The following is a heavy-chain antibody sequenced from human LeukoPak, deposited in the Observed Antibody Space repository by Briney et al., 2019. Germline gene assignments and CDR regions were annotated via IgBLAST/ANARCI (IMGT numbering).Heavy chain of an antibody. CDR1: GFTFSTYA. CDR2: ITSSGGST. D-gene: IGHD1-14*01. Sequence: GGSLRLSCAASGFTFSTYAMSWVRQAPGKGLEWVSIITSSGGSTNYADSVKGRFTISRDNSKNTLYLQMNSLRPDDTAVYYCATDVTGGAISFWGQGALVTVSS. CDR3: ATDVTGGAISF. J-gene: IGHJ4*02. V-gene: IGHV3-23*01.